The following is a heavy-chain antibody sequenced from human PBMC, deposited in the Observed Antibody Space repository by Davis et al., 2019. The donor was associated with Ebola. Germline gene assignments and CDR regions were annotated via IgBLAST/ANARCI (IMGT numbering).Heavy chain of an antibody. CDR1: GGSIFSSNW. J-gene: IGHJ4*02. CDR3: ARSRNSIYANLDY. CDR2: IYFSGAT. V-gene: IGHV4-4*02. Sequence: SETLSLTCAVSGGSIFSSNWWTWVRQTPGQGLEWIGYIYFSGATRYKSSLRTRVIISLDTSKNQFSLRLSSVTAADTAVYYCARSRNSIYANLDYWGRGTLVTVSS. D-gene: IGHD5/OR15-5a*01.